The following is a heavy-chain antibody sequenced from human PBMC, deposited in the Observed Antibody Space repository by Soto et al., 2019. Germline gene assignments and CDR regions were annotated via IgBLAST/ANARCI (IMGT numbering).Heavy chain of an antibody. CDR3: AREGCSSTSCFRGAFDI. Sequence: QVPLQESGPGLVKPSETLSLTCTVSGGSISSYYWSWIRQPPGKGLEWIGYIYYSGSTNYNPSLKSRVTLSVDTSKNQFSLKLSSVTAADTAVYYCAREGCSSTSCFRGAFDIWGQGTMVTVSS. CDR2: IYYSGST. D-gene: IGHD2-2*01. CDR1: GGSISSYY. J-gene: IGHJ3*02. V-gene: IGHV4-59*01.